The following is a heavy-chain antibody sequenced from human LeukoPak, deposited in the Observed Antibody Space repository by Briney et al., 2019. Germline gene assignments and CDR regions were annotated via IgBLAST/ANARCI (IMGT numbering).Heavy chain of an antibody. D-gene: IGHD2-2*01. V-gene: IGHV4-38-2*02. CDR3: ARSLSTAGIDY. J-gene: IGHJ4*02. Sequence: SETLSLTCTVSGYSITTGRYWGWIRQPPGKGLEWIGSIYQSGSTYYNPSLKSRVTISVDKPKNQFSLNLRSVTAPDTAVYYCARSLSTAGIDYWGQGIPVTVSS. CDR1: GYSITTGRY. CDR2: IYQSGST.